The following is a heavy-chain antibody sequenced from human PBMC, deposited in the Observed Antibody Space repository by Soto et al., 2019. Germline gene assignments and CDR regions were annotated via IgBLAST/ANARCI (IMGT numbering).Heavy chain of an antibody. CDR1: GYTFTSYD. CDR2: MNPNSGNT. Sequence: QVQLVQSGAEVKKPGASVKVSCKASGYTFTSYDINWVRQATGQGLEWMGWMNPNSGNTASTQKFQGRVTMTRNTSISTAYVELSSLRSEDTAVYYCAREIAVAGFDYWGQGTLVTVSS. V-gene: IGHV1-8*01. J-gene: IGHJ4*02. CDR3: AREIAVAGFDY. D-gene: IGHD6-19*01.